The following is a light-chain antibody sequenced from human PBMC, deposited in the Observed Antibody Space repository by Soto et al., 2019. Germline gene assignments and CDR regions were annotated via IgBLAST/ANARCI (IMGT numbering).Light chain of an antibody. V-gene: IGLV1-40*01. Sequence: QSVLTQPPSVSGAPGQRVTISCTGSSSNIGANYDVHWYQQRPGTAPKLLIFANSNRPSGVPDRFSGYKSGTSASLVFTGLQAEDEGDYYCQSYASTLSARYVFGTGTKLAAL. CDR3: QSYASTLSARYV. CDR2: ANS. J-gene: IGLJ1*01. CDR1: SSNIGANYD.